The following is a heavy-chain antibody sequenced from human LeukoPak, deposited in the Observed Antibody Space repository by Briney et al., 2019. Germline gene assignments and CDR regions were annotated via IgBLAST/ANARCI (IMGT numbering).Heavy chain of an antibody. Sequence: PGGSLRLSCAASGFTFSNAWMSWVRQAPGKGLEWVGRIKSKTDGGTTDYAAPVKGRFTISRDDSKNTLYLQMNSLKTEDTAVYYCTTDRFSSSLDAFDIWGQGTMVTVSS. CDR2: IKSKTDGGTT. CDR3: TTDRFSSSLDAFDI. J-gene: IGHJ3*02. D-gene: IGHD6-13*01. CDR1: GFTFSNAW. V-gene: IGHV3-15*01.